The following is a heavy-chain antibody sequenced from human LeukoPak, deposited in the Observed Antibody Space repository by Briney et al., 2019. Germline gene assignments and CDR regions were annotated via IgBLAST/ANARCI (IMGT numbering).Heavy chain of an antibody. J-gene: IGHJ4*02. V-gene: IGHV1-24*01. D-gene: IGHD6-13*01. CDR3: ATEYGYSSSWSNY. Sequence: ASVKVSCKASGGTFSSYAISWVRQAPGQGLEWMGGFDPEDGETIYAQKFQGRVTMTEDTSTDTAYMELSSLRSEDTAVYYCATEYGYSSSWSNYWGQGTLVTVSS. CDR2: FDPEDGET. CDR1: GGTFSSYA.